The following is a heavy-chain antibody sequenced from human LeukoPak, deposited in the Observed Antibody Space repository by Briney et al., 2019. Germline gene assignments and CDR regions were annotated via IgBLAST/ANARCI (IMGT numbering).Heavy chain of an antibody. CDR2: IRQDGSGK. CDR1: GFTFSNYW. J-gene: IGHJ6*03. Sequence: PGGSLRLSCAASGFTFSNYWVSWVRQAPGKGLEWVANIRQDGSGKYYVDSVKGRFTISRDNAKNSLYLQMNSLRAEDTAVYYCASSDHYYYYMDVWGKGTTVTISS. V-gene: IGHV3-7*01. CDR3: ASSDHYYYYMDV.